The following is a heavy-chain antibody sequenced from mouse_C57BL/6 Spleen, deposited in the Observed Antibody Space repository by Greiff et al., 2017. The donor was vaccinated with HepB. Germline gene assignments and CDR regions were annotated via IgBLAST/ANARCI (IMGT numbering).Heavy chain of an antibody. Sequence: EVHLVESGEGLVKPGGSLKLSCAASGFTFSSYAMSWVRQTPEKRLEWVAYISSGGDYIYYADTVKGRFTISRDNARNTLYLQMSSLKSEDTAMYYCTRDSYYYGSIWYFDVWGTGTTVTVSS. V-gene: IGHV5-9-1*02. CDR2: ISSGGDYI. D-gene: IGHD1-1*01. J-gene: IGHJ1*03. CDR1: GFTFSSYA. CDR3: TRDSYYYGSIWYFDV.